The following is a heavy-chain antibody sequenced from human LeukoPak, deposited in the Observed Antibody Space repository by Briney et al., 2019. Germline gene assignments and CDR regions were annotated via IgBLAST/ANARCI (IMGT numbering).Heavy chain of an antibody. D-gene: IGHD4-17*01. CDR3: ASLRWFDP. V-gene: IGHV4-39*07. J-gene: IGHJ5*02. CDR2: IYYSGST. CDR1: GGSISSSSYY. Sequence: SETLSHTCTVSGGSISSSSYYWGWIRQPPGKGLEWIGSIYYSGSTYYNPSLKSRVTISVDTSKNQFSLKLSSVTAADTAVYYCASLRWFDPWGQGTLVTVSS.